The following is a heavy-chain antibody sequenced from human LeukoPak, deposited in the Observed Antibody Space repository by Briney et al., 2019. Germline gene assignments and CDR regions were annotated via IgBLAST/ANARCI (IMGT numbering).Heavy chain of an antibody. V-gene: IGHV1-2*02. J-gene: IGHJ4*02. D-gene: IGHD1-1*01. Sequence: ASVRVSCKASGYTFTGYYMHWVRQAPGQGLEWMGWINPNSGGTNYAQKFQGRVTMTRDTSISTAYMELSRLTSDDTAVYYCAKEKTRKFDFDYWGQGTLVTVSS. CDR1: GYTFTGYY. CDR2: INPNSGGT. CDR3: AKEKTRKFDFDY.